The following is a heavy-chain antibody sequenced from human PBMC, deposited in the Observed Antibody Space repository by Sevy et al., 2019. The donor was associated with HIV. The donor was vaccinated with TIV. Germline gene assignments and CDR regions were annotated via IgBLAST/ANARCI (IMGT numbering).Heavy chain of an antibody. J-gene: IGHJ4*02. CDR3: ARAYCSGGRCYSLAY. CDR2: VFPNSGGT. Sequence: ASVKVSCKASGYTFTGDYLHWVRQAPGHGLEWMGRVFPNSGGTNYAQKFQGRVTMITDTSTSTAYMDLRSLRSDDTAIYYCARAYCSGGRCYSLAYWGQGTLVTVSS. D-gene: IGHD2-15*01. V-gene: IGHV1-2*06. CDR1: GYTFTGDY.